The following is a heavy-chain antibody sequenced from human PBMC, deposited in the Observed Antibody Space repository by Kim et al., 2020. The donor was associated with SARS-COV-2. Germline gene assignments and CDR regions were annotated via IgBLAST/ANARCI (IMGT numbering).Heavy chain of an antibody. CDR2: IYYSGST. V-gene: IGHV4-61*01. CDR1: GGSVSSGSYY. D-gene: IGHD3-22*01. CDR3: ARASRDYDSSGYPRPTPYGMDA. J-gene: IGHJ6*02. Sequence: SETLSLTCTVSGGSVSSGSYYWSWIRQPPGKGLEWIGYIYYSGSTNYNPSLKSRVTISVDTSKNQFSLKLSSVTAADTAVYYCARASRDYDSSGYPRPTPYGMDAWGQGTTVTVSS.